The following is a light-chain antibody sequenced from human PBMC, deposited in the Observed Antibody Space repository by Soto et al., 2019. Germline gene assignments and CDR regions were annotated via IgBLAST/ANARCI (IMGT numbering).Light chain of an antibody. CDR2: KAS. CDR1: QSISSW. V-gene: IGKV1-5*03. CDR3: QQYNNYPWT. J-gene: IGKJ1*01. Sequence: DIQMTQSPSTLSASVGDRVTITCRASQSISSWLAWYQQKPGNAPKLLIYKASSLESGVPSRFSGSGSGTELTLTISSLQPDDFATYYCQQYNNYPWTFGQGTKVEIK.